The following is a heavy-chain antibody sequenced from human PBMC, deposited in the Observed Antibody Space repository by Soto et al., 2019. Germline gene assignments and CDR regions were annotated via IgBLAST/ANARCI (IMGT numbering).Heavy chain of an antibody. V-gene: IGHV4-34*01. CDR1: GGSFSGYY. CDR3: ARVPRTTVASTYNWFDP. Sequence: SETLSLTCAVYGGSFSGYYWSWIRQPPGKGLEWIGEINHSGSTNYNPSLKSRVTISVDTSKNQFSLKLSSVTAADTAVYYCARVPRTTVASTYNWFDPWGQGTLVTVSS. CDR2: INHSGST. J-gene: IGHJ5*02. D-gene: IGHD4-4*01.